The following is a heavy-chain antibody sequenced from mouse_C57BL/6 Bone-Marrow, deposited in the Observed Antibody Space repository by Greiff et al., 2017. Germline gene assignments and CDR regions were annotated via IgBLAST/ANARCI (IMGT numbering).Heavy chain of an antibody. V-gene: IGHV5-9-1*02. D-gene: IGHD2-5*01. Sequence: DVMLVESGEGLVKPGGSLKLPCAVSGFTFSSYAMSWVRQTPEKRLEWVAYISSGGDYIYYADTVKGRFTISRDNARNTLYLQMSSLKSEDTAMYYCTAVYYINPWYFDVWGTGTTVTVSS. J-gene: IGHJ1*03. CDR1: GFTFSSYA. CDR3: TAVYYINPWYFDV. CDR2: ISSGGDYI.